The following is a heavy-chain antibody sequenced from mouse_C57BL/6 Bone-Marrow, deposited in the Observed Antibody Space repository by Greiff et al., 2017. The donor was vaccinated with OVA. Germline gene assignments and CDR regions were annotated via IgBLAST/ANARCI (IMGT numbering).Heavy chain of an antibody. D-gene: IGHD2-4*01. CDR1: GYTFTNYW. Sequence: QVQLKESGAELVRPGTSVKMSCKASGYTFTNYWIGWAKQRPGHGLEWIGDIYPGGGYTNYNEKFKGKATLTADKSSSTAYMQFSSLTSEDSAIYYCARSNYDYEGDAMDYWGQGTSVTVSS. CDR2: IYPGGGYT. J-gene: IGHJ4*01. CDR3: ARSNYDYEGDAMDY. V-gene: IGHV1-63*01.